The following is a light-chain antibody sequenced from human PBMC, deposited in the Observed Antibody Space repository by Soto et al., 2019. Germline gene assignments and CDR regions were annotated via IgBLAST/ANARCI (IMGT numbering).Light chain of an antibody. J-gene: IGKJ1*01. CDR2: XXP. V-gene: IGKV3-20*01. CDR3: QKYGSSPLT. CDR1: QSVSDDY. Sequence: EIVMTQSPVTLSVSPGERATLSCRASQSVSDDYLAWYNQRPGXXHRXXXXXXPNRATXIPDRLSGSRSGKDFTLNISRMEHEDFAVFYCQKYGSSPLTFGQGTKV.